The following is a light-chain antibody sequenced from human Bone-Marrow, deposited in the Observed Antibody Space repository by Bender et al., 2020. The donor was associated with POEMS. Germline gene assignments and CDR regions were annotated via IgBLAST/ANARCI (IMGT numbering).Light chain of an antibody. CDR1: SSDVGYCNY. J-gene: IGLJ1*01. CDR3: SSYATNNNYV. V-gene: IGLV2-8*01. Sequence: QSALTQPASVSGSPGQSITISCSGTSSDVGYCNYVAWYQQHPGKAPRLMIYEVSKRPSGVPDRFSGSRSGNTASLTVSGLQAEDEADYYCSSYATNNNYVFGTGTDVTVL. CDR2: EVS.